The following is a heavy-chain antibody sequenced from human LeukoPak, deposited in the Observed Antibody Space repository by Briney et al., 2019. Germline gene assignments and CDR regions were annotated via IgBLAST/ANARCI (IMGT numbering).Heavy chain of an antibody. CDR3: ARDVEQKVAIVRWFGESTDYYFDY. J-gene: IGHJ4*02. CDR2: INHSGST. V-gene: IGHV4-34*01. Sequence: SETLSLTCAVYGGSFSGYYWSWIRQPPGKGLEWIGEINHSGSTNYNPSLKSRVTISVDTSKNQFSLKLSSVTAADTAVYYCARDVEQKVAIVRWFGESTDYYFDYWGQGTLVTVSS. CDR1: GGSFSGYY. D-gene: IGHD3-10*01.